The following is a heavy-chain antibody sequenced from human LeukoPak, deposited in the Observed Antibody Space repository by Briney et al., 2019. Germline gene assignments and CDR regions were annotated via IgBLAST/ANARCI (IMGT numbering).Heavy chain of an antibody. J-gene: IGHJ4*02. D-gene: IGHD5-18*01. V-gene: IGHV3-43*02. CDR1: GFTFDDYA. CDR3: AKVGYGQLGLFDY. Sequence: PGGSLRLSCAASGFTFDDYAVHWVRQAPGKGLEWVSLISGDGGSTYYADSVKGRFTISRDNSKDSLYLQMNSLRTEDTALYYCAKVGYGQLGLFDYWGQGTLVTVSS. CDR2: ISGDGGST.